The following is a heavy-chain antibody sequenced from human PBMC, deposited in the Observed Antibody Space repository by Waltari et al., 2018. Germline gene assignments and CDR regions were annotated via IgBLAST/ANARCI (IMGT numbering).Heavy chain of an antibody. CDR1: GYSISSGYY. CDR3: ARFDAFDAFDI. D-gene: IGHD3-16*01. V-gene: IGHV4-38-2*01. J-gene: IGHJ3*02. CDR2: IYHSGST. Sequence: QVQLQESGPGLVKPPETLSLTCAVSGYSISSGYYWGWIRQPPGKGLEWIGSIYHSGSTYYNPSLKSRVTISVDTSKNQFSLKLSSVTAADTAVYYCARFDAFDAFDIWGQGTMVTVSS.